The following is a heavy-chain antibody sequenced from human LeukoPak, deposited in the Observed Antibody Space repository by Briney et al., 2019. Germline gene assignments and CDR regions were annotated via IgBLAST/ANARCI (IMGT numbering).Heavy chain of an antibody. CDR1: GYAFSSFG. Sequence: GPSVKVSCKASGYAFSSFGIGWVRDAPGQGLQWMGWISVYNGHTNYAEKFQGRVTMTTDTSTSTAYMELRSLRSDDTAVYYCARHGDYALWGQGTLVTVSS. CDR2: ISVYNGHT. V-gene: IGHV1-18*01. CDR3: ARHGDYAL. D-gene: IGHD4-17*01. J-gene: IGHJ4*02.